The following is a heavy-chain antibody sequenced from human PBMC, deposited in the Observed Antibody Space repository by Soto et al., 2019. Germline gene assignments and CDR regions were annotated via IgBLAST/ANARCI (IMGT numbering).Heavy chain of an antibody. CDR2: IYPGDSDT. V-gene: IGHV5-51*01. J-gene: IGHJ6*03. D-gene: IGHD2-15*01. CDR1: GYSFTSYW. Sequence: GESLKISCKGSGYSFTSYWIGWVRQMPGKGLEWMGIIYPGDSDTRYSPSFQGQVTISADKSISTAYLQWSSLKASDTAMYYCARCGGGSRGGFLLTYYNYMDVWGKGTTVTVSS. CDR3: ARCGGGSRGGFLLTYYNYMDV.